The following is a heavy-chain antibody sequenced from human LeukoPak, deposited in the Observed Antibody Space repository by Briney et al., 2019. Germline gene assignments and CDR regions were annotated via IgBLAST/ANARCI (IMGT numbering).Heavy chain of an antibody. Sequence: SETLSLTCTVSGYSISSGYSWGWIRQPPGKGLEWIGTISYSGSTYYNTSLKSRVTISVDTSKNQFSLKLSSVTAADTAVYYCAGHEWELPFDYWGQGTLVTVSS. J-gene: IGHJ4*02. V-gene: IGHV4-38-2*02. D-gene: IGHD1-26*01. CDR1: GYSISSGYS. CDR3: AGHEWELPFDY. CDR2: ISYSGST.